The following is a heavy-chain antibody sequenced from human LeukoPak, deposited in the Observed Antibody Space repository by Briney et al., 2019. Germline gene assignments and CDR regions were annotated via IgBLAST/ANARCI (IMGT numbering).Heavy chain of an antibody. Sequence: SETLSLTCTVSGGSLSSSSYYWGWIRQPPGKGLEGIGRIYYSGSTYYNPSLKSRVTISVDTSKNQFSLKLSSVTAADTAVYYCARDPDCSSTSCYPIPYYYMDVWGKGTTVTVSS. CDR2: IYYSGST. J-gene: IGHJ6*03. CDR1: GGSLSSSSYY. V-gene: IGHV4-39*02. CDR3: ARDPDCSSTSCYPIPYYYMDV. D-gene: IGHD2-2*01.